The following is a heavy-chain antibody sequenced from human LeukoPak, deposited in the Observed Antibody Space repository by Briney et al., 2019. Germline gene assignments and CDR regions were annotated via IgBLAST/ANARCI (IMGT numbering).Heavy chain of an antibody. CDR1: GFSFMTYS. Sequence: GGSLRLTCGASGFSFMTYSMHWVRQAPGKGLEWVAVISFDGSDTEYADSMKGRATISRDNSQKTLYLQMSSLRPEDTAIYYCASDLTRYRLDRWGQGTLVTVSS. V-gene: IGHV3-30*04. J-gene: IGHJ5*02. D-gene: IGHD3-9*01. CDR3: ASDLTRYRLDR. CDR2: ISFDGSDT.